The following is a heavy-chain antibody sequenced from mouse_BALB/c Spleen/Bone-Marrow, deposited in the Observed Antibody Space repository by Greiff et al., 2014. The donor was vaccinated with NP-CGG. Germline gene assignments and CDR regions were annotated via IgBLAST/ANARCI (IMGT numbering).Heavy chain of an antibody. J-gene: IGHJ3*01. CDR3: ARGGYDGRGFAY. CDR1: GYSITSGYY. CDR2: ISYDGSN. Sequence: EVQLQQSGPGLVKPSQSLSLTCSVTGYSITSGYYWNWIRQFPGNKLEWMGYISYDGSNNYNPSLKNRISITRDTSKNQFFLKLNSVTTEDTATYYCARGGYDGRGFAYWGHGTLVTVSA. D-gene: IGHD2-14*01. V-gene: IGHV3-6*02.